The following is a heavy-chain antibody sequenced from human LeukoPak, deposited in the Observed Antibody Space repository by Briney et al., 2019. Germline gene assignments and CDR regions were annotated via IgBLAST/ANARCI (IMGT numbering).Heavy chain of an antibody. CDR2: IYYSGSS. CDR1: GGSINNGGYY. Sequence: SETLSLTCTVSGGSINNGGYYWSWIRQHPRKGLEWIGYIYYSGSSYYNPSLRSRVTISVDTSKNHFSLKLSSVTAADTAVYYCARNRDGYNSFDYWGQGTLVTVSS. V-gene: IGHV4-31*03. CDR3: ARNRDGYNSFDY. J-gene: IGHJ4*02. D-gene: IGHD5-24*01.